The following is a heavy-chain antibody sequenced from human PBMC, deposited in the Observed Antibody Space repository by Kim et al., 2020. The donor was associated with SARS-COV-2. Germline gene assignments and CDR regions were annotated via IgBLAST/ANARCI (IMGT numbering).Heavy chain of an antibody. CDR1: GGTFSSYA. J-gene: IGHJ6*02. CDR2: IIPIFGTA. CDR3: AREVVVVVAATYYYYYGMDV. Sequence: SVKVSCKASGGTFSSYAISWVRQAPGQGLEWMGGIIPIFGTANYAQKFQGRVTITADESTSTAYMELSSLRSEDTAVYYCAREVVVVVAATYYYYYGMDVWGQGTTVTVSS. D-gene: IGHD2-15*01. V-gene: IGHV1-69*13.